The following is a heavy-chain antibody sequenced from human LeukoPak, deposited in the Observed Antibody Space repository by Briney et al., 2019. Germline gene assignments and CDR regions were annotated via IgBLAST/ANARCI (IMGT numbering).Heavy chain of an antibody. CDR3: ARGIHVRSGLSGDY. CDR2: INWNGGST. Sequence: PGGSLRLSCAAYGFTFDDYGMSWVRQGPGKGLEWVSGINWNGGSTGYADSVKGRFTISRDNAKNSLYLQMNSLRAEDTALYYCARGIHVRSGLSGDYWGQGTLVTISS. CDR1: GFTFDDYG. J-gene: IGHJ4*02. D-gene: IGHD6-25*01. V-gene: IGHV3-20*04.